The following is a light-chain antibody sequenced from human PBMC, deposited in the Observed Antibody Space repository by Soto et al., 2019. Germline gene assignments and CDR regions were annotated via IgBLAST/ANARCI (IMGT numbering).Light chain of an antibody. CDR2: DAS. CDR3: QQFSSYPLT. Sequence: EFVLTKSPGTLSLSPGESANLSCRASQTVRNNYLAWYQQKPGQAPRLLIYDASSRATGIPDRFSGGGSGTDFTLTISRLEPEDFAVYYCQQFSSYPLTFGGGTKVEIK. J-gene: IGKJ4*01. CDR1: QTVRNNY. V-gene: IGKV3-20*01.